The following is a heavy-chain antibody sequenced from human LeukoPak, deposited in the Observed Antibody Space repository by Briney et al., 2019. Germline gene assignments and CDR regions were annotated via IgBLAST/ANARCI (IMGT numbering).Heavy chain of an antibody. Sequence: GGSLRLSCAATGFTFSRQWMSWVRQAPGKGLEWVANINPDGSDKYYVDSVKGRFTISRDNAKSSLYLQMNSLRAEDTAVYYCAKLPYGDYNHHWGQGTLVTVSS. V-gene: IGHV3-7*05. D-gene: IGHD4-17*01. J-gene: IGHJ5*02. CDR2: INPDGSDK. CDR1: GFTFSRQW. CDR3: AKLPYGDYNHH.